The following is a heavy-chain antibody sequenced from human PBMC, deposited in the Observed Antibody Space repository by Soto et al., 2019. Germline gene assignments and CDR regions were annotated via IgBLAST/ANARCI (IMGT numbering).Heavy chain of an antibody. Sequence: QVQLVQSGAELKKPGASVKVSCKASGYTFTNHGISWVRQAPGQGLEWVGWVSGYNDKTKSAQKFQGRVTMTTDTSTNTAHMELRSLRSDDTAVYFCARDFYPVAYFFDYWGPGTLVPVSS. CDR2: VSGYNDKT. CDR3: ARDFYPVAYFFDY. V-gene: IGHV1-18*04. J-gene: IGHJ4*02. CDR1: GYTFTNHG.